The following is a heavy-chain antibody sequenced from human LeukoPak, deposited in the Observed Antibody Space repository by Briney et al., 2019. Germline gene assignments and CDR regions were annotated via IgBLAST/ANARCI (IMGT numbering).Heavy chain of an antibody. V-gene: IGHV1-69*05. J-gene: IGHJ4*02. CDR2: IIPIFGTA. D-gene: IGHD6-13*01. CDR3: AVVQQLGSYYFDY. CDR1: GGTFSSYA. Sequence: ASVKVSCKASGGTFSSYAISWVRQAPGQGLEWMGRIIPIFGTANYAQKFRGRVTITTDESTSTAYMELSSLRSEDTAVYYCAVVQQLGSYYFDYWGQGTLVTVSS.